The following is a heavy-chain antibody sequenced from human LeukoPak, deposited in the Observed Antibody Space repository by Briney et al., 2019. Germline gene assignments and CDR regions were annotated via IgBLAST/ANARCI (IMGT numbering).Heavy chain of an antibody. J-gene: IGHJ4*02. CDR2: IYYSGST. D-gene: IGHD6-13*01. CDR1: SGSISSYY. CDR3: ARHPAAAAPGY. Sequence: PSETLSLTCTVSSGSISSYYWSWLRQPPGKGLEWIGYIYYSGSTNHNPSLKSRVTISVDTSKNQFSLKLSSVTAADTAVYYCARHPAAAAPGYWGQGTLVTVSS. V-gene: IGHV4-59*08.